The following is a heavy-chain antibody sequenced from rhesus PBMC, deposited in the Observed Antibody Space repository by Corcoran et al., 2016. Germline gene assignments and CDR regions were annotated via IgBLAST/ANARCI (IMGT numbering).Heavy chain of an antibody. CDR1: GGPMSDLYR. V-gene: IGHV4S10*01. J-gene: IGHJ4*01. D-gene: IGHD3-16*01. Sequence: QVQLQESGPGVVKPSGTLALIGAAAGGPMSDLYRWRRRRPAPREGRGGSGYIVFRSTSTNSYPSPKSRITITDATSKNQFSLKLSSVTAADTAVYYCAREAPISGSYRPYFDYWGQGVLVTVSS. CDR3: AREAPISGSYRPYFDY. CDR2: IVFRSTST.